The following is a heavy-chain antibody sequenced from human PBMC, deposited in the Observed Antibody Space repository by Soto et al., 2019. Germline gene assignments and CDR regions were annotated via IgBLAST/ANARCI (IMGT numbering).Heavy chain of an antibody. J-gene: IGHJ4*02. CDR1: GITFGNVW. CDR3: ATHQTEYLLGY. Sequence: EVQLVESGGGLVKPGGSLRLSCTNSGITFGNVWMSWVRQAPGKGLEWVGRIISNIGGGTTDYAAPVKGRFSISRDDSINTVYLHLNSLKIDDTAVYFCATHQTEYLLGYWGQGTLVTV. V-gene: IGHV3-15*01. D-gene: IGHD3-10*01. CDR2: IISNIGGGTT.